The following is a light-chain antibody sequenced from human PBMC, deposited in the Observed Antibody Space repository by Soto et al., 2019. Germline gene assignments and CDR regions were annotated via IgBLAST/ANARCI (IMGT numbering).Light chain of an antibody. V-gene: IGKV2-28*01. CDR1: QSLLYSNGYNY. CDR3: MQSVQTPYT. J-gene: IGKJ2*01. CDR2: LGS. Sequence: DIVLTQSPLSLPVTPGEPASISCRSSQSLLYSNGYNYLDWYLQKPGQSPQLLIYLGSNRASGGXDXXSGSESGTDLTLKISRVEAEDVGVYYCMQSVQTPYTFGQGTKLDSK.